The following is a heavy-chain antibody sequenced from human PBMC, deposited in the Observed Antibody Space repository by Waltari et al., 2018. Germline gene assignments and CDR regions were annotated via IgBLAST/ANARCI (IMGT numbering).Heavy chain of an antibody. V-gene: IGHV3-7*02. CDR3: AVDRYGDYAY. CDR1: GFTFSSHW. Sequence: EVQLVESGGGLVQPGGSLRLSCAASGFTFSSHWMSWVRQAPGKGLEWVANIRQDGREKYYVDSLKGRFTISRDNAKNSLYLQMNSLRAEDTAVYYCAVDRYGDYAYWGQGTLVTVSS. CDR2: IRQDGREK. D-gene: IGHD4-17*01. J-gene: IGHJ4*02.